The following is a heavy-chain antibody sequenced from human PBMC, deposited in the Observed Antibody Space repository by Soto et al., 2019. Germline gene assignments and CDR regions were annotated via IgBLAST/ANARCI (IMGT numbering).Heavy chain of an antibody. V-gene: IGHV1-2*02. CDR1: GYSFTNYY. CDR2: INPHTGVT. J-gene: IGHJ4*02. Sequence: ASVKVSCKASGYSFTNYYMHWVRQAPGQGLEWMGWINPHTGVTKYAQNFQGRVTMTRDTTISTAYMELRRLRSDDTVVYYFTKAAAEATGYWGQGALVTVSS. D-gene: IGHD6-13*01. CDR3: TKAAAEATGY.